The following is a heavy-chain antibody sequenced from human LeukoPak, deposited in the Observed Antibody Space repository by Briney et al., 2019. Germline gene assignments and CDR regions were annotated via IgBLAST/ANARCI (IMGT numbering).Heavy chain of an antibody. J-gene: IGHJ5*02. CDR3: ARRKQWLVHWFDP. CDR1: GGSISSYY. Sequence: SETLSLTCTVSGGSISSYYWSWIRQPPGKGLEWIGEINHSGSTNYNPSPKSRVTISVDTSKNQFSLKLSSVTAADTAVYYCARRKQWLVHWFDPWGQGTLVTVSS. CDR2: INHSGST. D-gene: IGHD6-19*01. V-gene: IGHV4-34*01.